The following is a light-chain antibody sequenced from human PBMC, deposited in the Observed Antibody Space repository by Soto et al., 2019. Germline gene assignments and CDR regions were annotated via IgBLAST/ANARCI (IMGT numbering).Light chain of an antibody. Sequence: DIMMSNSPAALSVYTGEGATLSCRASHGIGDSLAWYQHKPGQAPRLLIYETPTRATGVPSRFSGSRSGTEFTLAISSLQSEDFAVYYCQRYNNWPLTFGGGTKVDI. V-gene: IGKV3-15*01. J-gene: IGKJ4*01. CDR2: ETP. CDR3: QRYNNWPLT. CDR1: HGIGDS.